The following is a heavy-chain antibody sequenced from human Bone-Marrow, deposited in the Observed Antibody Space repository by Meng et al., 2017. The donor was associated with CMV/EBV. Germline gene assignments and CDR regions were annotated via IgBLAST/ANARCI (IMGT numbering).Heavy chain of an antibody. V-gene: IGHV1-2*02. CDR1: GYTFTGYY. CDR3: ARDGLIWFGELLGTNFDYYYGMDV. Sequence: ASVKVSCKASGYTFTGYYMHWVRQAPGQGLEWMGWINPNSGGANYAQKFQGRVTMTRDTSISTAYMELSRLRSDDTALYYCARDGLIWFGELLGTNFDYYYGMDVWGQGTTVTVSS. J-gene: IGHJ6*02. D-gene: IGHD3-10*01. CDR2: INPNSGGA.